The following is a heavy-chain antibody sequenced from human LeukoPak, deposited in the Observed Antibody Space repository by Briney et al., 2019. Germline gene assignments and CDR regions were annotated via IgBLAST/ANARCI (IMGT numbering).Heavy chain of an antibody. D-gene: IGHD6-13*01. V-gene: IGHV3-33*01. Sequence: GRSLRLSCAASGFTFSDYGMHWVRQAPGKGLEWVAVMSSDGTNKYYTDSVRGPFTISRDNSKNTLYLQMNSLRAEDTAVYYCARASSSSYWRGVDYWGQGTLVTVSS. CDR3: ARASSSSYWRGVDY. CDR1: GFTFSDYG. CDR2: MSSDGTNK. J-gene: IGHJ4*02.